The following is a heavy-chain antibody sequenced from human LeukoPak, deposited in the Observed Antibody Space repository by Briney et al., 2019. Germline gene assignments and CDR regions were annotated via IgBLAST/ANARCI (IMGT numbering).Heavy chain of an antibody. J-gene: IGHJ4*02. D-gene: IGHD6-13*01. V-gene: IGHV3-30*18. Sequence: GGSLRLSCAAFGFTFSSYGMHWVRQAPGKGLEWVAVISYDGSNKYYADSVKGRFTISRDNSKNTLYLQMNSLRAEDTAVYYCAKSFDDTSSYSSSWYYFDYWGQGTLVTVSS. CDR3: AKSFDDTSSYSSSWYYFDY. CDR1: GFTFSSYG. CDR2: ISYDGSNK.